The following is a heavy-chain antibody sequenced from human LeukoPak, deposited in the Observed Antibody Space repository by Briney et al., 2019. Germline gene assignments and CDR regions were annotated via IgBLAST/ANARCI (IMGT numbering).Heavy chain of an antibody. J-gene: IGHJ4*02. CDR2: INPNSGGT. CDR3: ARRPGAGTTLGY. Sequence: GASVKVSCKASGYTFTGYNIHWVRQAPGQGLERMGWINPNSGGTNYAQNFQGTVTMTRDTSTSTAYMELSRLRSDDTAVYYCARRPGAGTTLGYWGQGTLVTVSS. V-gene: IGHV1-2*02. CDR1: GYTFTGYN. D-gene: IGHD1-1*01.